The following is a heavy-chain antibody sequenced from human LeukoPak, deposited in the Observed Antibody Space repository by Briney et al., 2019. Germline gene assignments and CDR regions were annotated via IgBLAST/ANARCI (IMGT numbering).Heavy chain of an antibody. V-gene: IGHV1-69*13. D-gene: IGHD6-13*01. CDR3: ARDLNAIAAAGNGAFDI. J-gene: IGHJ3*02. CDR2: IIPIFGTA. CDR1: GGTFSSYA. Sequence: ASVKVSCKAFGGTFSSYAISWVRQAPGQGLEWMGGIIPIFGTANYAQKFQGRVTITSDESTSTAYMELSSLRSEDTAVYYCARDLNAIAAAGNGAFDIWGQGTMVTVSS.